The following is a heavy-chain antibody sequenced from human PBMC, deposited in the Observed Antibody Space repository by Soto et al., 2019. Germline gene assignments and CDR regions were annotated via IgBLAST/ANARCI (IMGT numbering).Heavy chain of an antibody. Sequence: PVGSLTLSCAASGFTFSSYAMSWVRQAPGKGLEWVSAISGSGGSTYYADSVKGRFTISRDNSTNTLYLQMNSLRAEDTAVYYCANGRGPSDAFDIWGQGTMVTVSS. V-gene: IGHV3-23*01. CDR1: GFTFSSYA. CDR3: ANGRGPSDAFDI. CDR2: ISGSGGST. D-gene: IGHD3-10*01. J-gene: IGHJ3*02.